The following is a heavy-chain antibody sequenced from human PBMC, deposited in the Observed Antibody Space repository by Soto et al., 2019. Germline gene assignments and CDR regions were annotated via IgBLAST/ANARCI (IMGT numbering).Heavy chain of an antibody. V-gene: IGHV3-30*18. Sequence: GGSLRLSCTASGFTFRSYGMHWVRQAPGKGLEWVAVISHDGSNKYYADSVKGRFTISRDNSKNTLYLQMNSLRAEDTAVYYCAKDKYSYGHPYGMDVWGQGTTVTVSS. D-gene: IGHD5-18*01. J-gene: IGHJ6*02. CDR1: GFTFRSYG. CDR2: ISHDGSNK. CDR3: AKDKYSYGHPYGMDV.